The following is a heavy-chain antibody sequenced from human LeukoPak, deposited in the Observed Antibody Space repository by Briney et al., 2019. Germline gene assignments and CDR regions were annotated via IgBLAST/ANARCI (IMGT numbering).Heavy chain of an antibody. Sequence: SETLSLTCTVSGGSISSSSYYWGWIRQPPGKGLEWIGSIYYSGSTYYNPSLKSRVTISVDTSKNRFSLKLSSVTAADTAVYYCARVPDYDILTGPVDYWGQGTLVTVSS. CDR2: IYYSGST. J-gene: IGHJ4*02. D-gene: IGHD3-9*01. CDR3: ARVPDYDILTGPVDY. CDR1: GGSISSSSYY. V-gene: IGHV4-39*07.